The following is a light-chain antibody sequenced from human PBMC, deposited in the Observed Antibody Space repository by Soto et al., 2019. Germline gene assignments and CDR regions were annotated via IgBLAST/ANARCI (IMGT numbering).Light chain of an antibody. J-gene: IGLJ1*01. CDR3: RSPGGGNDYV. V-gene: IGLV2-8*01. CDR1: GRDVGASDY. CDR2: GGN. Sequence: QSALTQPPSASGSPGQSVTISCTGTGRDVGASDYVSWYQQHPGKAPKIMIYGGNKRPSGVPDRFSGSKSGNTAFLTVSGLQAEDEADYYWRSPGGGNDYVVGTGTKVTVL.